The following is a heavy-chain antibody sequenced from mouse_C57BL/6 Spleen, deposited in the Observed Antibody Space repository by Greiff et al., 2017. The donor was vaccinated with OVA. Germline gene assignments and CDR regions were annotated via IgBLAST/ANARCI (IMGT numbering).Heavy chain of an antibody. V-gene: IGHV5-17*01. Sequence: VESGGGLVKPGGSLKLSCAASGFTFSDYGMHWVRQAPEKGLEWVAYISRGSSTIYYADTVKGRFTISRDNAKNTLFLQMTSLRSEDTAMYYCASPPPYYGYAMDYWGQGTSVTVSS. CDR2: ISRGSSTI. J-gene: IGHJ4*01. D-gene: IGHD1-1*01. CDR3: ASPPPYYGYAMDY. CDR1: GFTFSDYG.